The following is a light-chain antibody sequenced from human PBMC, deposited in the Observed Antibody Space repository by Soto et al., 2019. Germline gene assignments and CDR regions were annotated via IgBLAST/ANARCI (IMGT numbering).Light chain of an antibody. CDR3: SSYTSSSTPYV. V-gene: IGLV2-14*01. CDR2: DVT. Sequence: QSALTQPASVSGSPGRSITISCTGTSSDVGGYNYVSWYQQHPVKAPKLMIYDVTNRPSGVSDRFSGSKSGNTASLTISGLQAEDEADYYCSSYTSSSTPYVFGTRTKVTFL. J-gene: IGLJ1*01. CDR1: SSDVGGYNY.